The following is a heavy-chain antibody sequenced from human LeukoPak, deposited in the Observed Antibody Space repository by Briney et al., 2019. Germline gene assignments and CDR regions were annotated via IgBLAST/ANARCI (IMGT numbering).Heavy chain of an antibody. D-gene: IGHD6-19*01. Sequence: SETLSLTCTVSGGSISSYYWSWIRQPPGKGLEWIGYINYSGSTKYNPSLKSRVTISVDTSKNQFSLKVSSVTAADTAFYYCARHPNSSGLYYFDYWGQGTLVTVSS. V-gene: IGHV4-59*08. J-gene: IGHJ4*02. CDR2: INYSGST. CDR1: GGSISSYY. CDR3: ARHPNSSGLYYFDY.